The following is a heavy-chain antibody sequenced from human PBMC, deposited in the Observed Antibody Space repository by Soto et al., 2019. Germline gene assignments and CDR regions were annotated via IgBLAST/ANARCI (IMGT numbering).Heavy chain of an antibody. Sequence: RRLSWAASGFTFSAYVMSWVRQAPGTGLEWVSSITSSGGGTYYADSVKGRFTVSRDNSKNTVYLQMNSLRDEDTAVYYCAKLTAAWGQGTLVTVSS. D-gene: IGHD6-13*01. CDR2: ITSSGGGT. J-gene: IGHJ4*02. V-gene: IGHV3-23*01. CDR3: AKLTAA. CDR1: GFTFSAYV.